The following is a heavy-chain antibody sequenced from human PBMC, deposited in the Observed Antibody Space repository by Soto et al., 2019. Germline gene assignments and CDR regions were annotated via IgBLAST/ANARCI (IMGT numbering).Heavy chain of an antibody. CDR3: AGTRPNYGFDV. Sequence: QVQLQQWGAGLLKPSETLSLTCAVYGGSFSGYYWSWIRQPPGKGLERIGEVNHSGSTTNNSSLKSRVTKSVDTASNQLSLRLTSATASDTAVYFCAGTRPNYGFDVWGQGTLVIVSS. J-gene: IGHJ3*01. D-gene: IGHD1-1*01. V-gene: IGHV4-34*01. CDR2: VNHSGST. CDR1: GGSFSGYY.